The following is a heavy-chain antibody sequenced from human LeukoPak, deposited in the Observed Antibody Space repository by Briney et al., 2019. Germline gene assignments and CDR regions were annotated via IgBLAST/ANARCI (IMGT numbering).Heavy chain of an antibody. Sequence: GASVKVSCKASGYTFTSYYMHWVRQAPGQWLEWMGIINPSGGSTSYAQKFQGRVTITKDTSASTAYMELSTLRSEDTAVYYCARDSGSGFYEMTYGGQGTLVIVSS. V-gene: IGHV1-46*01. CDR2: INPSGGST. D-gene: IGHD3-22*01. CDR1: GYTFTSYY. CDR3: ARDSGSGFYEMTY. J-gene: IGHJ4*02.